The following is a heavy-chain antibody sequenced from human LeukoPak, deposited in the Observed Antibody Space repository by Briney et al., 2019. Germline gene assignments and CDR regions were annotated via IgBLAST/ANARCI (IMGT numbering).Heavy chain of an antibody. J-gene: IGHJ4*02. CDR2: ISWNSGSI. CDR1: GFTFDDYA. D-gene: IGHD4-23*01. CDR3: AKGFYGGNPNYFDY. Sequence: GGSLRLSCAASGFTFDDYAMHWVRQAPGKGLEWVSGISWNSGSIGYADSVKGRFTISRDIAKNSLYLQMNSLRVEDTALYYCAKGFYGGNPNYFDYWGQGTLVTVSS. V-gene: IGHV3-9*01.